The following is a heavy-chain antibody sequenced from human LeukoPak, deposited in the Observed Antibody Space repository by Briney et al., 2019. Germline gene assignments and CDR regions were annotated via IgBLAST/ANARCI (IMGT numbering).Heavy chain of an antibody. Sequence: SVKVSCKASGGTFSSYAISWVRQAPGQGLEWMGRIIPILGIANYAQKFQGRVTITADKSTSTAYMELSSLRSEDTAVYCCARVIRGPYYFDYWGQGTLVTVSS. V-gene: IGHV1-69*04. CDR2: IIPILGIA. D-gene: IGHD1-26*01. CDR1: GGTFSSYA. CDR3: ARVIRGPYYFDY. J-gene: IGHJ4*02.